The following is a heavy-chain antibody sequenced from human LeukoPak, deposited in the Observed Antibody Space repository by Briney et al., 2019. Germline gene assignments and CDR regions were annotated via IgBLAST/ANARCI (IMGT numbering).Heavy chain of an antibody. D-gene: IGHD3-16*01. CDR1: GYTFTSNY. J-gene: IGHJ6*03. V-gene: IGHV1-46*01. Sequence: ASVKVSCKASGYTFTSNYMHWVRQAPGQGLEWMGIINPSGGSTDYAQKFQGRVTMTRDASTSTVYMELSSLRSEDTAVYYCAREARAPKRGYMDVWGKGTTVTASS. CDR3: AREARAPKRGYMDV. CDR2: INPSGGST.